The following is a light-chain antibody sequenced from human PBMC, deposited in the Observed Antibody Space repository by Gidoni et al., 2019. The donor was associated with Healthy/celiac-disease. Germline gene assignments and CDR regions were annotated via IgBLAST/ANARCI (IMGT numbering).Light chain of an antibody. CDR1: QSVLYSSNNKNY. J-gene: IGKJ4*01. V-gene: IGKV4-1*01. CDR2: WAS. Sequence: DIVMTQYPDSLAVSLGERATIICKSSQSVLYSSNNKNYLAWYQQKPGQPPKLLIYWASTRESGVPDRFSGSGSVTDFTLTISSLQAEDVAVYYCQQYYSTPLTFXGXTKVEIK. CDR3: QQYYSTPLT.